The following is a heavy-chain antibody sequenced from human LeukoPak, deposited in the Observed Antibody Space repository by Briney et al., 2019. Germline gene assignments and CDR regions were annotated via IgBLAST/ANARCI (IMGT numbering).Heavy chain of an antibody. CDR3: ASGGYRSTVVACTDY. CDR1: GITFTNYA. V-gene: IGHV3-30*03. J-gene: IGHJ4*02. Sequence: QPGGSLRLSCAASGITFTNYAMHWVRQAAGKGLEWVAVISHDGRYKYYADSVKGRFTISRDNSKNMLYLQLNSLRAEDAALYYCASGGYRSTVVACTDYWGQGTLVTVSS. D-gene: IGHD6-19*01. CDR2: ISHDGRYK.